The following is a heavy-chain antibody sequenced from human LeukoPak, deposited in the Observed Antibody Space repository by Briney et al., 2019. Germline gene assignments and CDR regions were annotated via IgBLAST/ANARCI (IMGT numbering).Heavy chain of an antibody. V-gene: IGHV3-30*02. CDR3: ANGPRAPLY. CDR1: GFTFSRSG. CDR2: IRYDGGES. Sequence: PGGPLRLSCAASGFTFSRSGMHWVRQASGKGLEWVAFIRYDGGESFYADSVKGRFTISRDNSKNTLYLQMNSLRAEDTAVYYCANGPRAPLYWGQGTLVTVSS. J-gene: IGHJ4*02.